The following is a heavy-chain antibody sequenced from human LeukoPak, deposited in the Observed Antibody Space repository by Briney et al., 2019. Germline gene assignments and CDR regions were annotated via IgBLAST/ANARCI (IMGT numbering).Heavy chain of an antibody. Sequence: SETLSLTCTVSGGSISSSSYYWGWIRQPPGKGLEWIGSIYYSGSIYYNPSLKSRVTISVDTSKNQFSLKLSSVTAADTAVYYCARQRGIAARPNFDYWGQGTLVTVSS. CDR2: IYYSGSI. CDR1: GGSISSSSYY. CDR3: ARQRGIAARPNFDY. D-gene: IGHD6-6*01. V-gene: IGHV4-39*01. J-gene: IGHJ4*02.